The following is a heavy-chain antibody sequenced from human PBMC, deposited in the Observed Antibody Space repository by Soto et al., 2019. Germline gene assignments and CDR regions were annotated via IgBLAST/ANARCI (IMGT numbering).Heavy chain of an antibody. D-gene: IGHD6-13*01. CDR2: INPNRGGS. J-gene: IGHJ5*02. V-gene: IGHV1-2*02. Sequence: ASVKVSCKASGYSFNDHCMHRVRQAPGPALEWMGWINPNRGGSNYAQKFQGRVTMTRDTSVSTAYMELSRLRSDDAAVYSCARGRRPAALKDGFDPWGQGTLVTVSS. CDR1: GYSFNDHC. CDR3: ARGRRPAALKDGFDP.